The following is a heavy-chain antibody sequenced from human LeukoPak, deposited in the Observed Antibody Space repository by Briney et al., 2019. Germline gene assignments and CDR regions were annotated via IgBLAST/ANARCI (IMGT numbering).Heavy chain of an antibody. Sequence: PGGSLRLSCAASGFTFSSYAMHWVRQAPGKGLEWVAVISYDGSNKYYADSVKGRFTISRDNSKNTLYLQMNSLRAEDTAVYYCARGYDEAAAATGDFQHWGQGTLVTVSS. D-gene: IGHD6-13*01. CDR1: GFTFSSYA. V-gene: IGHV3-30-3*01. J-gene: IGHJ1*01. CDR2: ISYDGSNK. CDR3: ARGYDEAAAATGDFQH.